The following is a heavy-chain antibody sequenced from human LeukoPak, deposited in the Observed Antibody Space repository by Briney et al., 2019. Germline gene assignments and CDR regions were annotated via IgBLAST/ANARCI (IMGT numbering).Heavy chain of an antibody. CDR3: ARGDTTVTTLDY. J-gene: IGHJ4*02. CDR2: IRNGGST. Sequence: GGSLRLSCAASGFIFDDYGMSWVRQAPGKGLEWVSGIRNGGSTGYADSVKGRFTISRDNAKNSLYLQMNSLRAEDTAFYYCARGDTTVTTLDYWGQGTLVTVSS. CDR1: GFIFDDYG. D-gene: IGHD4-17*01. V-gene: IGHV3-20*04.